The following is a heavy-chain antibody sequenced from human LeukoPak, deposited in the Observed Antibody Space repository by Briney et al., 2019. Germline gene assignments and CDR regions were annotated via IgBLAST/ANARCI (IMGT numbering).Heavy chain of an antibody. CDR1: GYTFTGYY. CDR2: INPNSGGT. CDR3: ARVRRIAAAGAEYQH. Sequence: ASVKVSCKASGYTFTGYYMHWVRQAPGQGLEWMGWINPNSGGTNYAQKFQGRVTMTRDTSISTAYMELRSLRSDDTAVYYCARVRRIAAAGAEYQHWGQGTLVTVSS. D-gene: IGHD6-13*01. V-gene: IGHV1-2*02. J-gene: IGHJ1*01.